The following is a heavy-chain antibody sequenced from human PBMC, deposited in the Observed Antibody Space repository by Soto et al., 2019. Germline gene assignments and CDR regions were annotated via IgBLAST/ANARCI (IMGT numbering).Heavy chain of an antibody. CDR2: IWSDGSNK. Sequence: QVQLVESGGGVVQPGRSLRLSCAVSGFTFSNYGMHWVRQAPGKGLEWVAIIWSDGSNKYYADSVKGRFTISRDNCKHTQYLQMNSLRAEETAVYYCARRGSGTYSIDYWGQGTLVTVSS. CDR3: ARRGSGTYSIDY. J-gene: IGHJ4*02. V-gene: IGHV3-33*01. D-gene: IGHD1-26*01. CDR1: GFTFSNYG.